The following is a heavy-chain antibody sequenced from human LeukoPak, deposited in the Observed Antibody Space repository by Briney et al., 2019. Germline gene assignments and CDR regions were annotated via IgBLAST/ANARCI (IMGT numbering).Heavy chain of an antibody. CDR1: GGSISGYY. Sequence: SETLSLTCTVSGGSISGYYWSWIRQPAGKGLEWIGRIYTSGSTNYNPSLKSRVTMSVDTSKNQFSLKLSSVTAADTAVYYCARLENTGMVSYGLDVWGQGTTVTVSS. D-gene: IGHD5-18*01. V-gene: IGHV4-4*07. CDR2: IYTSGST. CDR3: ARLENTGMVSYGLDV. J-gene: IGHJ6*02.